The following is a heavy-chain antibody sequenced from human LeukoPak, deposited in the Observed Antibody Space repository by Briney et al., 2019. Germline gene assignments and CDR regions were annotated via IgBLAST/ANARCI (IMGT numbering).Heavy chain of an antibody. Sequence: GASVKVSCKASGYTFTRYGITWVRQAPGQGLEWMGWISAYNGDTNYAQKLQCRVTMTTDRSTSTVYMELGSLRSDDTAVYYCARDRRYSSGWYYDSFDIWGQGTMVTVSS. V-gene: IGHV1-18*01. J-gene: IGHJ3*02. D-gene: IGHD6-19*01. CDR2: ISAYNGDT. CDR1: GYTFTRYG. CDR3: ARDRRYSSGWYYDSFDI.